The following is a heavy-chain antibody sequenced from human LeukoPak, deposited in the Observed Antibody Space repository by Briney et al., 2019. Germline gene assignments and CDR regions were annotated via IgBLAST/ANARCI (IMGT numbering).Heavy chain of an antibody. J-gene: IGHJ4*02. Sequence: GASVKVSCKASASTFTSYSNNWVRQAHGQGLERMGLISTYNGNTNYAQKLQGRVTMTTDTSTSTTYMELRSLRSDDTAVYYCARNYYDGSGYEEYYFEYWGQGTLVTVSS. CDR3: ARNYYDGSGYEEYYFEY. CDR1: ASTFTSYS. V-gene: IGHV1-18*01. CDR2: ISTYNGNT. D-gene: IGHD3-22*01.